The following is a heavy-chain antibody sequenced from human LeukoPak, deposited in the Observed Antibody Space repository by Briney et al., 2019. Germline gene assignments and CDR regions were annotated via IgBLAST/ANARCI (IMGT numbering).Heavy chain of an antibody. J-gene: IGHJ4*02. CDR2: IYYSGST. CDR1: GGSISSSSYY. CDR3: ARDYYYDSSCFDY. D-gene: IGHD3-22*01. Sequence: SETLSLTCTVSGGSISSSSYYWGWIRQPPGEGLEWIGSIYYSGSTYYNPSLKSRVTISVDTSKNQFSLKLSSVTAADTAVYYCARDYYYDSSCFDYWGQGTLVTVS. V-gene: IGHV4-39*07.